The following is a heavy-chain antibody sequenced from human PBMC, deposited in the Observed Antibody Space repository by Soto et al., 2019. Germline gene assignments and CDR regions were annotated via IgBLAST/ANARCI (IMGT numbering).Heavy chain of an antibody. D-gene: IGHD6-13*01. CDR1: GGSISSYY. V-gene: IGHV4-59*01. CDR3: ARAGMWQLAPYFDY. Sequence: SETLSLTCTVSGGSISSYYWNWIRQPPGKGLEWIGYIYYSGSTNYNPSLKSRVTISVDTSKNQFSLKLSSVTAADTAVYYCARAGMWQLAPYFDYWGQGTLVTVSS. CDR2: IYYSGST. J-gene: IGHJ4*02.